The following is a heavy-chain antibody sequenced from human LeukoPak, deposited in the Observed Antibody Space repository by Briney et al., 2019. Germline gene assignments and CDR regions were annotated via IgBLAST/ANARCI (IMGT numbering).Heavy chain of an antibody. D-gene: IGHD1-14*01. CDR1: GFTFSSYA. J-gene: IGHJ4*02. Sequence: GGSLRLSCAASGFTFSSYAMHWVRQAPAKGLEWVAVISHDGSNKYNADSVKGRFTISGDNAKNSLYLQMNSLRAEDTAVYYCARDRERNTEPMYFDYWGQGTLVTVSS. CDR2: ISHDGSNK. CDR3: ARDRERNTEPMYFDY. V-gene: IGHV3-30*04.